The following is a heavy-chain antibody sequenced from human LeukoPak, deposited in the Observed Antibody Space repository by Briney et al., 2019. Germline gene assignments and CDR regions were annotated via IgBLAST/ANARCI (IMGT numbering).Heavy chain of an antibody. Sequence: SETLSLTCAVYGGSFSGYYWSWIRQPPGKGLEWIGEINHSGSTNYNPSLKSRVTISVDTSKNQLSLRLRSVTAADTAVYYCARHIPGNPYFDYWGQGTLVTVSS. CDR2: INHSGST. CDR3: ARHIPGNPYFDY. D-gene: IGHD2-21*01. J-gene: IGHJ4*02. CDR1: GGSFSGYY. V-gene: IGHV4-34*01.